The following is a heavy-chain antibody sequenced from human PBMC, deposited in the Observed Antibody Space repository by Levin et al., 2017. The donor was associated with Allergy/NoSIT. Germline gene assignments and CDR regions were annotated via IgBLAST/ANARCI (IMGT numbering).Heavy chain of an antibody. CDR2: INHSGST. CDR1: GGSFSGYY. J-gene: IGHJ4*02. Sequence: SETLSLTCAVYGGSFSGYYWSWIRQPPGKGLEWIGEINHSGSTNYNPSLKSRVTISVDTSKNQFSLKLSSVTAADTAVYYCARGRGVVDDFDYWGQGTLVTVSS. V-gene: IGHV4-34*01. CDR3: ARGRGVVDDFDY. D-gene: IGHD2-15*01.